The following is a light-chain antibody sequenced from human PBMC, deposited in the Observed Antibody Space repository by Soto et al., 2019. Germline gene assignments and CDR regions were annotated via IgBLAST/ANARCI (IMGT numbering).Light chain of an antibody. CDR1: SSDVGGYNY. CDR2: EVT. J-gene: IGLJ1*01. Sequence: VLTQPPSASGSPGQSVTISCTGTSSDVGGYNYVSWYQQHPGKAPKLMIYEVTKRPSGVPDRFSGSKSGNTASLTVSGLQAEDEADYYCSSYAGSNNYVFGTGTKVTVL. CDR3: SSYAGSNNYV. V-gene: IGLV2-8*01.